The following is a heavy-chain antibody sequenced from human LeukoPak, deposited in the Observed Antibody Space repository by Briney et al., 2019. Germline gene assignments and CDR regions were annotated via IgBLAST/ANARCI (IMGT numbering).Heavy chain of an antibody. Sequence: GASVKVSCKVSGYTLTELSMHWVRHAPGKGHEWMGGFDPEDGETIYAQKFQGRVTMTEDTSTDTAYMELSSLRSEDTAVYYCATPSPYYYDSSGYQALIFDYWGQGTLVTVSS. J-gene: IGHJ4*02. CDR3: ATPSPYYYDSSGYQALIFDY. CDR1: GYTLTELS. CDR2: FDPEDGET. D-gene: IGHD3-22*01. V-gene: IGHV1-24*01.